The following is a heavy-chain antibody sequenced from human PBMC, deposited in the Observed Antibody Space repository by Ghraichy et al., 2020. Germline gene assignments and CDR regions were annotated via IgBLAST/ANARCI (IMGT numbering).Heavy chain of an antibody. CDR1: GGSISSGGYY. CDR3: ARDYYGSGSRPFPLTSQSHGMDV. J-gene: IGHJ6*02. Sequence: SETLSLTCTVSGGSISSGGYYWSWIRQHPGKGLEWIGYIYYSGSTYYNPSLKSRVTISVDTSKNQFSLKLSSVTAADTAVYYCARDYYGSGSRPFPLTSQSHGMDVWGQGTTVTVSS. V-gene: IGHV4-31*03. D-gene: IGHD3-10*01. CDR2: IYYSGST.